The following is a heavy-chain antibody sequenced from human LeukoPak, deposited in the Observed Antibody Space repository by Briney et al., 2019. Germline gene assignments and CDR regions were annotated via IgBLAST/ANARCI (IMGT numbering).Heavy chain of an antibody. J-gene: IGHJ5*02. Sequence: GGSLRLSCGASGFNFRANSLNWVRQAPGKGLEWVSSISSSNRHMYYADSVKGRFPISRDNDKNLLFLQMTNLRAEDTAVYYCARDRYSSSWYRWFDPWGQGTLVTVSS. CDR2: ISSSNRHM. CDR3: ARDRYSSSWYRWFDP. D-gene: IGHD6-13*01. CDR1: GFNFRANS. V-gene: IGHV3-21*01.